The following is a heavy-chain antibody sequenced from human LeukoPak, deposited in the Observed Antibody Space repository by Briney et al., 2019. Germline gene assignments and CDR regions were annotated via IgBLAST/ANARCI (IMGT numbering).Heavy chain of an antibody. CDR3: ARRRSRVGDLRHFDY. CDR2: INHSGST. Sequence: SETLSLTCAVYGGSFSGYYWSWIRQPPGKGLEWIGEINHSGSTNYNPSLKSRVTISVDTSKNQFSLKLSSVTAADTAVYYCARRRSRVGDLRHFDYWGQGTLVTVSS. CDR1: GGSFSGYY. V-gene: IGHV4-34*01. J-gene: IGHJ4*02. D-gene: IGHD1-26*01.